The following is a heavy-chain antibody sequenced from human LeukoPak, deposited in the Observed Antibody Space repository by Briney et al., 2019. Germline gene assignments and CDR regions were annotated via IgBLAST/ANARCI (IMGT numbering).Heavy chain of an antibody. D-gene: IGHD6-13*01. J-gene: IGHJ4*02. Sequence: PSETLSLTCTVSGGSISSNYWSWIRQPPGKGLEWIGYIYYSGSTNYNPSLKSRVTISVDTSKNQFSLKLSSVTAADTAVYYCARHWKTLHSSSLDYWGQGTLVTVSS. V-gene: IGHV4-59*08. CDR1: GGSISSNY. CDR3: ARHWKTLHSSSLDY. CDR2: IYYSGST.